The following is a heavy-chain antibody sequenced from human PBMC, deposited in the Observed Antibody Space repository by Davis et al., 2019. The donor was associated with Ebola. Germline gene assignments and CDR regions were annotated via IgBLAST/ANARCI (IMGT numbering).Heavy chain of an antibody. Sequence: ASVKVSCKASGYTFTSYGISWVRQAPGQRLEWMGWINAGNGNTKYSQKFQGRVTITRDTSASIAYMELSSLRSEDTAVYYCARGDYLPWDYWGQGTLVTVSS. J-gene: IGHJ4*02. CDR3: ARGDYLPWDY. D-gene: IGHD3-10*01. V-gene: IGHV1-3*01. CDR1: GYTFTSYG. CDR2: INAGNGNT.